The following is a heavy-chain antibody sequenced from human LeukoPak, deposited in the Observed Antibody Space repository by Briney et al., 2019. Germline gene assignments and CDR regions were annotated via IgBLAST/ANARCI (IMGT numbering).Heavy chain of an antibody. D-gene: IGHD3-10*01. J-gene: IGHJ6*02. CDR3: ARGPASGTGGMDV. CDR1: GFTVSNNY. CDR2: IYSGGST. Sequence: GGSLRLSCVVSGFTVSNNYMSWVRQAPGKGLEWVSVIYSGGSTYYADSVKGRFSISRDGSKNTLNLQMNSLRAEDTAVYFCARGPASGTGGMDVWGQGTTVTVSS. V-gene: IGHV3-66*01.